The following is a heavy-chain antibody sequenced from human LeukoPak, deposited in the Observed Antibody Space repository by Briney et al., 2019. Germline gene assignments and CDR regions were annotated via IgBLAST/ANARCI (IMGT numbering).Heavy chain of an antibody. Sequence: PGGSLRLSCAASGFIFDQYGMYWVRQAPGKGLEWVSSISSSSSYIYYADSVKGRFTISRDNAKNSLYLQMNSLRAEDTAVYYCARDYPNWGSAFDYWGQGTLVTVSS. V-gene: IGHV3-21*01. J-gene: IGHJ4*02. D-gene: IGHD7-27*01. CDR1: GFIFDQYG. CDR2: ISSSSSYI. CDR3: ARDYPNWGSAFDY.